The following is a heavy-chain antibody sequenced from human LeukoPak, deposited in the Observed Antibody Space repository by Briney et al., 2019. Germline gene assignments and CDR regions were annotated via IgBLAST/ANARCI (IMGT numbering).Heavy chain of an antibody. Sequence: GGSLRLSCAASGFTFSSYAMHWVRQAPGKGLEYVSAISSNGGSTYYANSVKGRFTISRDNSKNTLYLQMGSLRAEDMAVYYCARGPGEWLPLDYWGQGPRVTVSS. J-gene: IGHJ4*02. CDR3: ARGPGEWLPLDY. CDR1: GFTFSSYA. D-gene: IGHD3-3*01. V-gene: IGHV3-64*01. CDR2: ISSNGGST.